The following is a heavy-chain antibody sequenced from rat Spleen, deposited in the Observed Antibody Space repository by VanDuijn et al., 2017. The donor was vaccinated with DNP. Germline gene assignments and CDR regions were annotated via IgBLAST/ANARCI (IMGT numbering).Heavy chain of an antibody. V-gene: IGHV2-27*01. J-gene: IGHJ3*01. D-gene: IGHD1-11*01. CDR1: GFSLTNYH. CDR2: IQSGGNT. CDR3: NRGGPY. Sequence: QVQLKESGPGLVQPSQTLSLTCTVSGFSLTNYHVNWVRQPPGKGLEWMGRIQSGGNTDYNSALKSRVSISRDPSKSQVSLKMNSLQTEDTGIYFCNRGGPYWGQGTLVTVSS.